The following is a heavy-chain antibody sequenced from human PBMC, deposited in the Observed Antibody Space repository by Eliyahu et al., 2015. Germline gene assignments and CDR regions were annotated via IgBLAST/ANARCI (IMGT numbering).Heavy chain of an antibody. CDR1: GFXFXSXW. CDR3: ARERGVATIFMHAFDI. D-gene: IGHD5-24*01. Sequence: EVQLVESGGGLVQPGGSLRLSCXASGFXFXSXWMHWVRQAPGKGLVWVSRINSDGSSTSYADSVKGRFTISRDNAKNTLYLQMNSLRAEDTAVYYCARERGVATIFMHAFDIWGQGTMVTVSS. J-gene: IGHJ3*02. V-gene: IGHV3-74*01. CDR2: INSDGSST.